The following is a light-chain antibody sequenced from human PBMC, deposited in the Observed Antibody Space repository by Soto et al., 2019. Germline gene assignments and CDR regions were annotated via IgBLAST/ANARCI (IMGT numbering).Light chain of an antibody. V-gene: IGKV3-20*01. CDR3: QQYGSSPWT. J-gene: IGKJ1*01. CDR1: QSVSSSY. Sequence: EIVLTQSPGTLSLSPGERATLSCRASQSVSSSYLAWYKQKPGQAPRLLIYGASSRATGIPYRFSGSGSVTDFTLTISRLEPYDFAVYYCQQYGSSPWTFGQGTKVEIK. CDR2: GAS.